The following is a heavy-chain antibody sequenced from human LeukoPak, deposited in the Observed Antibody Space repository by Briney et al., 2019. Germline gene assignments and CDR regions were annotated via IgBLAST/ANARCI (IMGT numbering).Heavy chain of an antibody. Sequence: GGSLGSSGAALGLTFINIAMTWAGKAPGKGWDWAQGISVSGGRTYYADSVKGRFIISRDNSKNTLYLQMNSLRAEDTAVYYCAKRGIMIRGVIIIGFHKEAYYFDCWGQGTLVTVSS. V-gene: IGHV3-23*01. D-gene: IGHD3-10*01. CDR1: GLTFINIA. J-gene: IGHJ4*02. CDR2: ISVSGGRT. CDR3: AKRGIMIRGVIIIGFHKEAYYFDC.